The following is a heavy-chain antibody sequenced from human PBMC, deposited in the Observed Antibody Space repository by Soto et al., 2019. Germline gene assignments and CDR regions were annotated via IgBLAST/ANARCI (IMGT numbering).Heavy chain of an antibody. J-gene: IGHJ3*02. CDR3: AKDLSTSPPHDHVWGSYRYGAFDI. D-gene: IGHD3-16*02. CDR2: ISGSGGST. CDR1: GFTFSSYA. V-gene: IGHV3-23*01. Sequence: GGSLTLSCPASGFTFSSYAMSWVRQPPRKGPEWVSAISGSGGSTYYGNSVKGRFTISRDNCKNTLYLQMNSLRAEDTAVYYCAKDLSTSPPHDHVWGSYRYGAFDIWGQGTMVTVSS.